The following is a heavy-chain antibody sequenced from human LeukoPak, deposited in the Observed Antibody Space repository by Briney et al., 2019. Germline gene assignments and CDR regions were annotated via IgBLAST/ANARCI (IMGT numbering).Heavy chain of an antibody. Sequence: SETLSLTCAVYGGSFSGYYWSWIRQPPGKGLEWIGEINHSGSTNYNPSLKSRVTISVDTSKNQISLKLSSVTAADTAVYYCARRRIQLWGPHYYYYYMDVWGKGTTVTISS. CDR3: ARRRIQLWGPHYYYYYMDV. D-gene: IGHD5-18*01. CDR2: INHSGST. V-gene: IGHV4-34*01. CDR1: GGSFSGYY. J-gene: IGHJ6*03.